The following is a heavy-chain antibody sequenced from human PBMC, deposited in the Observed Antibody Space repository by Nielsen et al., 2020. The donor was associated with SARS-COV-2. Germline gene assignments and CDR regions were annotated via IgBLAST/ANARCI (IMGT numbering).Heavy chain of an antibody. CDR2: IYYSGSV. CDR1: GCSLSSRNYY. J-gene: IGHJ3*02. CDR3: ARGDIAVVPAAMFRGDDAFDI. V-gene: IGHV4-39*02. D-gene: IGHD2-2*01. Sequence: SETLSLTCTVSGCSLSSRNYYWGWIRHPPGKGLEWIGTIYYSGSVSYNPSLRSRVTISVDTSKKNFSLKLTSVTAADTAVYFCARGDIAVVPAAMFRGDDAFDIWGQGTMVRVSS.